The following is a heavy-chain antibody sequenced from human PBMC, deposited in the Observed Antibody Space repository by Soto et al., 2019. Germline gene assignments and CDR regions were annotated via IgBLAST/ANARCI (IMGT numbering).Heavy chain of an antibody. Sequence: PGGSLRLSCAASGFTFSDYYMSWIRQAPGKDLEWVSFINSSGTTVYHADSVKGRFTISRDNARKSVYLHINSLRAEDTAVYYCATALCVTPTCHWGPGFWGRGTLVTVSS. J-gene: IGHJ4*02. V-gene: IGHV3-11*01. CDR1: GFTFSDYY. D-gene: IGHD2-15*01. CDR3: ATALCVTPTCHWGPGF. CDR2: INSSGTTV.